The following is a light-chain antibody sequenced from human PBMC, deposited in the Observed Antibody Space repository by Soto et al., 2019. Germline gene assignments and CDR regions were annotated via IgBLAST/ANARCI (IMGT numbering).Light chain of an antibody. CDR2: SNN. J-gene: IGLJ2*01. CDR1: SSNIGSNT. Sequence: QSVLTQPPSASGTPGQRVTISCSGSSSNIGSNTVNWYQQLPGTAPKLLIYSNNQRPSGVPDRFSGSKSGTSASLAISGLQSEDEADYYCAAWDDSLNGFVLFGGGTKVTV. V-gene: IGLV1-44*01. CDR3: AAWDDSLNGFVL.